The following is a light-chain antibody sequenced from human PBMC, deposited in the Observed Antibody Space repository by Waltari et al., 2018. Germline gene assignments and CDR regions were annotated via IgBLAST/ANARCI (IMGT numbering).Light chain of an antibody. CDR2: RNN. J-gene: IGLJ2*01. Sequence: QSVLSQPPSASGTPGPRVTISCSGSDYNIGNHFVYWYPQLPGAAPKLLIYRNNHRPSGVPDRFSGSKSGPSASLAISGLRSEDEALYYCASWDGSLGGVVFGGGTKLTVL. V-gene: IGLV1-47*01. CDR1: DYNIGNHF. CDR3: ASWDGSLGGVV.